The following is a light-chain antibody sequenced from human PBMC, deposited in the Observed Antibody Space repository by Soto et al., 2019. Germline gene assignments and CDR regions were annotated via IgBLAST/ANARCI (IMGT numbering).Light chain of an antibody. V-gene: IGKV3-15*01. J-gene: IGKJ4*01. Sequence: EIVMTQSPATLSVSPGERATLSCRASQSISNYLAWYQQKPGQAPRLLLYGASTRATDIPARFSGSGSGTEFTLSITGLQSEDFAVYYCHQYNNWPRTTVGGGTKVEIK. CDR2: GAS. CDR1: QSISNY. CDR3: HQYNNWPRTT.